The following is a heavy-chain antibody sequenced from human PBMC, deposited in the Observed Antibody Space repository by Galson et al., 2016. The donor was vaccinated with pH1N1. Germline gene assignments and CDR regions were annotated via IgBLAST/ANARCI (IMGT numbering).Heavy chain of an antibody. Sequence: SVKVSCKASGGTISEYAISWVRQAPGQGLEWMGGIIPIFGTPNYAQNFRGRLKITADKSTSTVYLEKKSLTPDDTAVYDCARGRVPIFGVIKYYGLDVWGQGTTVTVSS. CDR1: GGTISEYA. V-gene: IGHV1-69*06. CDR2: IIPIFGTP. D-gene: IGHD3-3*01. CDR3: ARGRVPIFGVIKYYGLDV. J-gene: IGHJ6*02.